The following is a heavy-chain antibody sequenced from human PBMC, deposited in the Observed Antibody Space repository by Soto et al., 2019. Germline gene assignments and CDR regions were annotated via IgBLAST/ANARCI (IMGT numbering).Heavy chain of an antibody. CDR2: ISSNSAYI. CDR3: TRDASRDSSARGWFDP. V-gene: IGHV3-21*01. J-gene: IGHJ5*02. D-gene: IGHD6-13*01. Sequence: PGGSLRLSCAASGFTFRSFTMNWVRQAPGKGLKRVSTISSNSAYIYYTDALRGRFTISRDNAKNSLHLQMNSLRAEDTAVYYCTRDASRDSSARGWFDPWGPGTLVTVSS. CDR1: GFTFRSFT.